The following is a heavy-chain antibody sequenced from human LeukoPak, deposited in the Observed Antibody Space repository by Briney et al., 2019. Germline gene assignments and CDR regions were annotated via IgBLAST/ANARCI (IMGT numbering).Heavy chain of an antibody. CDR1: GFTFSDYW. CDR3: ARDAYDDASES. Sequence: GGSLRLSCTGSGFTFSDYWMTWARQAPGKGLEWVANLRPDGSDKYYVDSVKDRFTISRDNAKKLVYLQMNSLGAEDTAVYYCARDAYDDASESWGQGTLVTVSS. CDR2: LRPDGSDK. D-gene: IGHD3-3*01. V-gene: IGHV3-7*01. J-gene: IGHJ5*02.